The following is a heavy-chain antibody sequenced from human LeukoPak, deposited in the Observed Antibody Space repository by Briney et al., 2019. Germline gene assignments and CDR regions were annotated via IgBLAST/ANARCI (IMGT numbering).Heavy chain of an antibody. V-gene: IGHV3-23*01. J-gene: IGHJ4*02. CDR2: ISGSGGST. CDR3: AIYQLNTYGSGSVDY. D-gene: IGHD3-10*01. Sequence: GGTLRLSCAASGFTFSSYGMSWVRQAPGKGLEWVSAISGSGGSTYYADSVKGRFTISRDNSKNTLYLQMNSLRAEDTAVYYCAIYQLNTYGSGSVDYWGQGTLVTVSS. CDR1: GFTFSSYG.